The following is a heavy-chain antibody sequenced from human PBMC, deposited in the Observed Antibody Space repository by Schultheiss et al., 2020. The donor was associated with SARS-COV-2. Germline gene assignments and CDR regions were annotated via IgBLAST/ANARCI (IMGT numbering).Heavy chain of an antibody. V-gene: IGHV4-39*07. J-gene: IGHJ6*02. D-gene: IGHD2-2*01. CDR2: IYYSGST. CDR1: GGSISSSSYY. Sequence: SETLSLTCTVSGGSISSSSYYWGWIRQPPGKGLEWIGSIYYSGSTYYNPSLKSRVTISVDKSKNQFSLKLSSVTAADTAVYYCARAAGYCSSTSCLTAYYYYYGMDVWGQGTTVTVSS. CDR3: ARAAGYCSSTSCLTAYYYYYGMDV.